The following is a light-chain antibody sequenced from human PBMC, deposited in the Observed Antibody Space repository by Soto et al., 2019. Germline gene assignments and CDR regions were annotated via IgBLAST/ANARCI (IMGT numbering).Light chain of an antibody. J-gene: IGKJ1*01. CDR3: LQDYSYPRT. Sequence: AVPMTQSPSSLSASVGDRVTITCRASQVIRNHLGWYQQKPGKAPKLLIYAASSLQGGVPSRFSGSGSGTDFTLTISSLQPEDFATYYCLQDYSYPRTFGQGTKVEIK. CDR1: QVIRNH. V-gene: IGKV1-6*01. CDR2: AAS.